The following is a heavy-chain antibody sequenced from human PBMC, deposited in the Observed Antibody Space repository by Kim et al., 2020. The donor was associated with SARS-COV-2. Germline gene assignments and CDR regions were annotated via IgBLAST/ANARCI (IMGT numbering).Heavy chain of an antibody. D-gene: IGHD4-17*01. Sequence: GGSLRLSCAASGFTFSSYDMSWVRQAPGKGPEWVSGISCSGSTTLSADSVKGRFTISRDNSKNTLYLQMNSLRAEDTAVYYCAKDKGTGLRWWGEEIPGVIGEFVFDFWGQGTLVTVSS. CDR1: GFTFSSYD. J-gene: IGHJ4*02. CDR2: ISCSGSTT. V-gene: IGHV3-23*01. CDR3: AKDKGTGLRWWGEEIPGVIGEFVFDF.